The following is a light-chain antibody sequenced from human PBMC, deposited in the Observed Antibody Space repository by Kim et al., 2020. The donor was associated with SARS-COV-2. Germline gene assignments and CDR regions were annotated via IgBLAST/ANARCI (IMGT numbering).Light chain of an antibody. CDR2: RDS. J-gene: IGLJ3*02. V-gene: IGLV3-9*01. CDR3: QVWDSSTEE. Sequence: VSVVQGQTARITCGGNNIGSKNVHWYQQKPGQAPVLVIYRDSNRPSGIPERFSGSSSGNTATLTISRAQAGDEADYYCQVWDSSTEEFGGGTQLTVL. CDR1: NIGSKN.